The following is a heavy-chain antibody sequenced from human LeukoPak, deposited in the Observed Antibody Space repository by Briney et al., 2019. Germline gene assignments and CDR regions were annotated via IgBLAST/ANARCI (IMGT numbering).Heavy chain of an antibody. CDR1: GFTVSSNY. V-gene: IGHV3-53*01. CDR2: IYSGGST. D-gene: IGHD3-10*01. J-gene: IGHJ2*01. Sequence: AGGSLRLSCAAPGFTVSSNYMSWVRQAPGKGLEWISVIYSGGSTYYADSVKGRFTISRDNSKNTLYLQMNSLRAEDTAVYYCARDRDRGYLYFDLWGRGTLVTVSS. CDR3: ARDRDRGYLYFDL.